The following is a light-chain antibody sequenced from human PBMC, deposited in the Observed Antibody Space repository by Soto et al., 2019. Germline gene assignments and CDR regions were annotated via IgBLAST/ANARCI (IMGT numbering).Light chain of an antibody. CDR1: SSNIGRNT. CDR3: AAWNASLNGRV. Sequence: QSVLTQPPSASGTPGQRVTISCSGSSSNIGRNTVNWYQQFPGTAPKLLIYNNNERASGVPDRFSGSKSGTSASLAISGLRSEDEADYYCAAWNASLNGRVFGGGTKVTVL. V-gene: IGLV1-44*01. J-gene: IGLJ3*02. CDR2: NNN.